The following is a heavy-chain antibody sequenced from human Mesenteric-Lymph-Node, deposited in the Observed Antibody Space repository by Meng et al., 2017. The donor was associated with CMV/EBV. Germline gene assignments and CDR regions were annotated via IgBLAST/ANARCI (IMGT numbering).Heavy chain of an antibody. V-gene: IGHV3-53*01. D-gene: IGHD3/OR15-3a*01. CDR3: AKKKDFMSFDY. J-gene: IGHJ4*02. CDR1: GFTVSNSY. Sequence: LSCAASGFTVSNSYMTWIRQPPGKGLEWVSIIYRGGTPYYTESVKGRFIISRDNSKNTLYLQMNNLRAEDTAVYYCAKKKDFMSFDYWGQGTLVTVSS. CDR2: IYRGGTP.